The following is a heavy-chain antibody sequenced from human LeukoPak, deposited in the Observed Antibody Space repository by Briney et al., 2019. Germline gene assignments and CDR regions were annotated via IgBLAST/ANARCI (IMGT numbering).Heavy chain of an antibody. CDR3: ARDQELWPSDAFDI. CDR2: IKQDGSEK. CDR1: GFTFSSYW. V-gene: IGHV3-7*03. Sequence: GGSLRLSCAASGFTFSSYWMSWVRQAPGKGLEWVANIKQDGSEKYYVDSVKGRFTISRDNAKNSLYLQMNSLRAEDTAVYYCARDQELWPSDAFDIRGQGTMVTVSS. J-gene: IGHJ3*02. D-gene: IGHD5-18*01.